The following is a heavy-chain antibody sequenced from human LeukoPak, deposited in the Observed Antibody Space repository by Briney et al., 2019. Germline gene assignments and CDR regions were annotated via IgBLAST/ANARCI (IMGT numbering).Heavy chain of an antibody. CDR1: GGSFSGYY. J-gene: IGHJ4*02. CDR3: ARGHDYGDYDGSDY. V-gene: IGHV4-34*01. CDR2: INHSGST. Sequence: KPSETLSLTCAVYGGSFSGYYWSWIRQPPGKGLEWIGEINHSGSTNYNPSLKSRVTISVDTSKNQFSLKLSSVTAADTAVYYCARGHDYGDYDGSDYWGQGTLVTVSS. D-gene: IGHD4-17*01.